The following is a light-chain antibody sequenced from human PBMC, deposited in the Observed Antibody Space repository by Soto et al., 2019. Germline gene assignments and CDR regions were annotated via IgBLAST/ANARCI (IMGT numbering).Light chain of an antibody. CDR3: TSYTSIGAPVV. CDR1: SSDVGGYNY. CDR2: GVT. V-gene: IGLV2-14*03. Sequence: QSVLTQPASVSGSPGQSITISCTGTSSDVGGYNYVSWYQHHPGKAPELIIYGVTNRPSGASLRFSGSKSGNTASLTISGLQAEDEADYYCTSYTSIGAPVVFGGGTKLTVL. J-gene: IGLJ2*01.